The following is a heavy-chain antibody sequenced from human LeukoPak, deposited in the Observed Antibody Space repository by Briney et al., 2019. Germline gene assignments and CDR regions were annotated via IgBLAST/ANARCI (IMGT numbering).Heavy chain of an antibody. CDR1: GFTFDNFA. CDR2: MTGNGGTT. J-gene: IGHJ4*02. Sequence: GGSLRLSCAASGFTFDNFAMTWVRQAPGKGLEWVSLMTGNGGTTYYADSVKGRFSISRDNSKNTLYLQMNSLRAEDTAVYYCARAPSLTTVVDYWGQGTLVTVSS. V-gene: IGHV3-23*01. D-gene: IGHD4-17*01. CDR3: ARAPSLTTVVDY.